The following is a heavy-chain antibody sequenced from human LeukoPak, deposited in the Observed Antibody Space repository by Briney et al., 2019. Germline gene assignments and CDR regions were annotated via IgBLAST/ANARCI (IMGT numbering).Heavy chain of an antibody. V-gene: IGHV3-23*01. J-gene: IGHJ5*02. CDR1: GFTFSSYA. CDR2: ISGSGGST. Sequence: KAGGSLRLSCAASGFTFSSYAMSWVRQAPGKGLEWVSAISGSGGSTYYADSVKGRFTISRDNSKNTLYLQMNSLRAEDTAVYYCAKRPWYYYDSSGLVGFRWFDPWGQGTLVTVSS. CDR3: AKRPWYYYDSSGLVGFRWFDP. D-gene: IGHD3-22*01.